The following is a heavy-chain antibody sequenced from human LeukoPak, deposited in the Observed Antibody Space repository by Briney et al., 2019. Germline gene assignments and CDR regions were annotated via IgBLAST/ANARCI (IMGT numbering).Heavy chain of an antibody. V-gene: IGHV1-69*05. J-gene: IGHJ6*03. Sequence: ASVKVSCKASGGTFCSYAISWVRQAPGQGLEWMGGIIPIFGTANYAQKFQGRVTITTDESTSTAYMELSSLRSEDTAVYYCARAIVVVQGYYYYMDVWGKGTTVTVSS. CDR1: GGTFCSYA. CDR3: ARAIVVVQGYYYYMDV. D-gene: IGHD2-2*01. CDR2: IIPIFGTA.